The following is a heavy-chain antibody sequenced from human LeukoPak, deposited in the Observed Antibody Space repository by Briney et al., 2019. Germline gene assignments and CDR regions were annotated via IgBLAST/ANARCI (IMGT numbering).Heavy chain of an antibody. D-gene: IGHD3-10*01. CDR3: ARGYGDGMDV. V-gene: IGHV3-7*01. CDR2: IKKDGSEK. CDR1: GFTFSRNW. Sequence: PGGSLRLPCAASGFTFSRNWMNWVRQAPGKGLEWVANIKKDGSEKYYVDSVKGRFTVSRDNAKNSLYVQMNSLRAEDTAVYYCARGYGDGMDVWGQGTTVTVSS. J-gene: IGHJ6*02.